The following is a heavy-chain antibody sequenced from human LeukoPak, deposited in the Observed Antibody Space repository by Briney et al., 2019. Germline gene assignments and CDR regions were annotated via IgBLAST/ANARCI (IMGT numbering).Heavy chain of an antibody. Sequence: GGSLRLSCAASGFTFNSYAMSWVRQAPGEGLEWVSGISISGGNTHYADSVKGRFTISRDNAKNTLYLQMNSLRAEDTAVCHCAKGWGYCSGGTCYSYYYYGMDVWGQGTTVTVSS. CDR3: AKGWGYCSGGTCYSYYYYGMDV. V-gene: IGHV3-23*01. J-gene: IGHJ6*02. CDR1: GFTFNSYA. D-gene: IGHD2-15*01. CDR2: ISISGGNT.